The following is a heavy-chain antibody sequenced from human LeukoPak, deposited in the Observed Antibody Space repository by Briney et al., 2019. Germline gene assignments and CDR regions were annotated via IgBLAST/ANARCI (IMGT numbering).Heavy chain of an antibody. CDR2: TYYRSEWYN. V-gene: IGHV6-1*01. Sequence: SQTLSLTCAISGDSVSSNSAAWNWIRQSPSRGLEWLGRTYYRSEWYNDYAVSVKSRITINPDTSKNQFSLQLNSVTPEDTAVYYCARGMTTGYYYYYGMDVWGQGTTVTVSS. CDR1: GDSVSSNSAA. J-gene: IGHJ6*02. D-gene: IGHD4-4*01. CDR3: ARGMTTGYYYYYGMDV.